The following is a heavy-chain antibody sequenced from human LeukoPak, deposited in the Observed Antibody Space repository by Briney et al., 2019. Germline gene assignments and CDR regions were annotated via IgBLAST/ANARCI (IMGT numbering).Heavy chain of an antibody. CDR3: ARDRPHYYGSGSYYNAVLFDY. J-gene: IGHJ4*02. CDR1: GYTFTSYG. CDR2: ISAYNGNT. D-gene: IGHD3-10*01. V-gene: IGHV1-18*01. Sequence: PWASVKVSCKASGYTFTSYGVSWVRQAPGQGLEWMGWISAYNGNTNYAQKLQGRVTMTTDTSTSTAYMELRSLRSDDTAVYYCARDRPHYYGSGSYYNAVLFDYWGQGTLVTVSS.